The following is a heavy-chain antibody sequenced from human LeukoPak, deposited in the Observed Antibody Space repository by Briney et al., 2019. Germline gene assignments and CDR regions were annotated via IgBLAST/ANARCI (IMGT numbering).Heavy chain of an antibody. V-gene: IGHV3-23*01. CDR2: ISGSGGRT. CDR1: GFTFSSYA. J-gene: IGHJ4*02. Sequence: PGGSLRLSCAASGFTFSSYAMSWVRQAPGKGLEWVSAISGSGGRTYYADSVKGRFTISRDNSKNTLYLQMNSLRAEDTAVYYCAKDWGYSYGFFDYWGQGTLVTVSS. CDR3: AKDWGYSYGFFDY. D-gene: IGHD5-18*01.